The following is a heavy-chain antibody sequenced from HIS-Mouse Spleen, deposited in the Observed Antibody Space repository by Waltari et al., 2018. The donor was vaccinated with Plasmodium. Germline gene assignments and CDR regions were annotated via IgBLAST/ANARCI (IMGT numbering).Heavy chain of an antibody. V-gene: IGHV3-7*01. D-gene: IGHD5-12*01. CDR3: ARDRRGYWYFDL. J-gene: IGHJ2*01. CDR2: IKQDGSEK. Sequence: EVQLVESGGGLGQPGGSLRLSCAASGFTCSSYWMSWVRQAPGKGLEGVANIKQDGSEKYYVDSVKGRFTISRDNAKNSLYLQMNSLRAEDTAVYYCARDRRGYWYFDLWGRGTLVTVSS. CDR1: GFTCSSYW.